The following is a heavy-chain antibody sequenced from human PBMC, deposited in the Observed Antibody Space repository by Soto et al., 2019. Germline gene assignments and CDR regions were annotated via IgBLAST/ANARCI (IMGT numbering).Heavy chain of an antibody. J-gene: IGHJ4*02. Sequence: EVQLLESGGGLVQPGGSLRLSCSASGFSFGSNSMAWVRRAPGKGLEWVSSISDTAHRIFHADSVKGRFTISRDNSSNSLYLQMNSLRAEDTALYYCVILALGKFDFWGQGTLVIVSS. CDR2: ISDTAHRI. CDR3: VILALGKFDF. CDR1: GFSFGSNS. D-gene: IGHD1-26*01. V-gene: IGHV3-23*01.